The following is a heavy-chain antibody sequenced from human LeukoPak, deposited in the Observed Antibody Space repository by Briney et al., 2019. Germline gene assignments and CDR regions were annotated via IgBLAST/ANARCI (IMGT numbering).Heavy chain of an antibody. D-gene: IGHD6-6*01. CDR1: AGSISSYY. CDR2: IYTSGST. CDR3: ARDGYSSSSGWFDP. V-gene: IGHV4-4*07. Sequence: SQTLSLPCTLPAGSISSYYWSWIRHPAGKGLDWIGRIYTSGSTNYNPSLKSRVTMSVDTSKNQFSLKLSSVTAADTAVYYCARDGYSSSSGWFDPWGQGTLVTVSS. J-gene: IGHJ5*02.